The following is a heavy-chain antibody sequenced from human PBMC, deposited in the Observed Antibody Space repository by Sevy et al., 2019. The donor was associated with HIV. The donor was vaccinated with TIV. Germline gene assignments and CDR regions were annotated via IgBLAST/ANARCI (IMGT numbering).Heavy chain of an antibody. CDR1: GFTFSSYG. Sequence: GGSLRLSCAASGFTFSSYGMHWVRQAPGKGLEWVAFIRYDGSNKYYADSMKGRFTISRHNSKNTLYLQMNSLRAEDTAVYYCAKVKNWGPSYDYYYGMDVWGQGTTVTVSS. J-gene: IGHJ6*02. CDR2: IRYDGSNK. D-gene: IGHD7-27*01. CDR3: AKVKNWGPSYDYYYGMDV. V-gene: IGHV3-30*02.